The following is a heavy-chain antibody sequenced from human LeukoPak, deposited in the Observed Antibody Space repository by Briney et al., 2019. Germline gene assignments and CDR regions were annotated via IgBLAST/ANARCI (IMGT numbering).Heavy chain of an antibody. CDR3: ARVESIAAAGYFDY. CDR2: FNPNSGGT. Sequence: ASVKVSCKASGYTFTDYYMHWVRQAPGQGLEWMGWFNPNSGGTNYAQKFQGRVTMTRDTSISTAYMELSRLRSDDTAVYYCARVESIAAAGYFDYWGQGTLVTVSS. CDR1: GYTFTDYY. V-gene: IGHV1-2*02. D-gene: IGHD6-13*01. J-gene: IGHJ4*02.